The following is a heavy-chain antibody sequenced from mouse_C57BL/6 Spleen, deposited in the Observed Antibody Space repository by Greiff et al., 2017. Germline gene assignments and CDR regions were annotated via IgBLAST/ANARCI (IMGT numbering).Heavy chain of an antibody. Sequence: EVKLQQSGPELVKPGASVKISCTASGYSFTDSNMNWVKQSNGKSLEWIGVINPNNGTTSYNQKFKGKATLTVDQSSSPAYMQLNSLTSEDTAVDYCARPLYGCCGGFAYWGQGTLVTVSA. V-gene: IGHV1-39*01. CDR1: GYSFTDSN. J-gene: IGHJ3*01. D-gene: IGHD1-1*01. CDR2: INPNNGTT. CDR3: ARPLYGCCGGFAY.